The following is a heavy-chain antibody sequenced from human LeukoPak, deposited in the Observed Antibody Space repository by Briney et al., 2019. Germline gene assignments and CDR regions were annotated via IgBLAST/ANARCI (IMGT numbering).Heavy chain of an antibody. CDR3: ARASTYYYDSSGYPVDY. J-gene: IGHJ4*02. CDR2: ISAYNGNT. D-gene: IGHD3-22*01. CDR1: GYTFTSYG. V-gene: IGHV1-18*01. Sequence: ASVKVSCKASGYTFTSYGISWVRQAPGQGPEWMGWISAYNGNTNYAQKLQGRVTMTTDTSTSTAYMELRSLRSDDTAVYYCARASTYYYDSSGYPVDYWGQGTLVTVSS.